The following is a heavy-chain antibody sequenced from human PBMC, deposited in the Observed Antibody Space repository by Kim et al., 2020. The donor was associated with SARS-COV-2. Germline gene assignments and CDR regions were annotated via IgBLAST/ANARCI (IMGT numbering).Heavy chain of an antibody. J-gene: IGHJ4*02. V-gene: IGHV3-11*03. CDR3: ARLPYTFGGQVAY. CDR1: GFTFSDYY. D-gene: IGHD3-16*01. CDR2: ISTTSSYT. Sequence: GGSLRLSCAASGFTFSDYYMSWIRQAPGKGLEWVSYISTTSSYTNYADSVKGRFTISRDNAKNSLYLQMNSLRAEDTAVYYCARLPYTFGGQVAYWGQGTLVTVSS.